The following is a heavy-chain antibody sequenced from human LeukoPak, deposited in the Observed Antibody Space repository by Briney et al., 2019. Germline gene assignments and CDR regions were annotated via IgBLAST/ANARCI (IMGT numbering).Heavy chain of an antibody. V-gene: IGHV4-39*07. Sequence: SETLSLTCTVSGGSLSSSSYYWGWIRQPPGTGLEWIGSIYYSGSTYYNPSLKSRVTISVDTSKNQFSLKLSSVTAADTAVYYCAREGSSGWYGLDYWGQGTLVTVSS. CDR3: AREGSSGWYGLDY. CDR2: IYYSGST. CDR1: GGSLSSSSYY. D-gene: IGHD6-19*01. J-gene: IGHJ4*02.